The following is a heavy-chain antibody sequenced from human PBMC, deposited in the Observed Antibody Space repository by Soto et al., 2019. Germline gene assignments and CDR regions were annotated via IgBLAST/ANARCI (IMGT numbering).Heavy chain of an antibody. CDR3: AKQRDYDSSGYNDY. CDR1: GFTCRSFA. Sequence: PVGSLRLPCAASGFTCRSFAMSWVRQAQGKGLEWVSAISGSGGSTYYADSVKGRFTISRDNSKNTLYLQMNSLRAEDTAVYYCAKQRDYDSSGYNDYWGQGTLVTVSS. V-gene: IGHV3-23*01. D-gene: IGHD3-22*01. J-gene: IGHJ4*02. CDR2: ISGSGGST.